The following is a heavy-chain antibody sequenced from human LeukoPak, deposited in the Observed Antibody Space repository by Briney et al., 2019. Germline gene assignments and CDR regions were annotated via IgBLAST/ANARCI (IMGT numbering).Heavy chain of an antibody. D-gene: IGHD1-26*01. CDR3: ARDPEATTPSFDY. V-gene: IGHV3-30-3*01. J-gene: IGHJ4*02. CDR2: ISYDGSNK. Sequence: GRSLRLSCAASGFTFSSYAMHWVRQAPGKELEWVAVISYDGSNKYYADSVKGRFTISRDNSKNTLYLQMNSLRAEDTAVYYCARDPEATTPSFDYWGQGTLVTVSS. CDR1: GFTFSSYA.